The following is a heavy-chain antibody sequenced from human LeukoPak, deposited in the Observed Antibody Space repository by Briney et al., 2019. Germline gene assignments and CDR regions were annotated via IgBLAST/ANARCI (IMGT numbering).Heavy chain of an antibody. D-gene: IGHD3-22*01. CDR1: GDSVSSNSAA. J-gene: IGHJ4*02. CDR2: TYYRSKWYN. V-gene: IGHV6-1*01. CDR3: ARDFSPEYYYDSSGYFDY. Sequence: SQTLSLTWAISGDSVSSNSAAWNWIRQSPSRGLEWLGRTYYRSKWYNDYAVSVKSRITINPDTSKNQFSLQLNSVTPEDTAVYYCARDFSPEYYYDSSGYFDYWGQGTLVTVSS.